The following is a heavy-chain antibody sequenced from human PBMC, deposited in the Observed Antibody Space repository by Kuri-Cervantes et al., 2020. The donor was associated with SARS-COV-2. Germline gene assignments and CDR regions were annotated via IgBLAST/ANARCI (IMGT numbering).Heavy chain of an antibody. J-gene: IGHJ4*02. CDR2: IRHDGSKK. D-gene: IGHD3-3*01. CDR3: ARAVLGVVAYFDY. Sequence: GGSLRLSCAASGFTFSSYAMSWVRQAPGKGLEWVANIRHDGSKKYYVDSVKGRFTISRDNAKNSLYLQMNSLRAEDTAVYYCARAVLGVVAYFDYWGQGTLVTVSS. CDR1: GFTFSSYA. V-gene: IGHV3-7*04.